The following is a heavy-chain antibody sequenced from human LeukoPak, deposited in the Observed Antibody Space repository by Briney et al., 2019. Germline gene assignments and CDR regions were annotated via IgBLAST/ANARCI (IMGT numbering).Heavy chain of an antibody. J-gene: IGHJ4*02. CDR1: GCTFSSYS. V-gene: IGHV3-21*01. Sequence: GGSLRLSCAASGCTFSSYSMNWVRQAPGKGLKWVSSISSSSSYIYYADSVKGRFTISRDNAKNSLYLQMNSLRGEDTAVYYCAKAELGVDTFFDYWGQGTLVTVSS. D-gene: IGHD3-3*01. CDR3: AKAELGVDTFFDY. CDR2: ISSSSSYI.